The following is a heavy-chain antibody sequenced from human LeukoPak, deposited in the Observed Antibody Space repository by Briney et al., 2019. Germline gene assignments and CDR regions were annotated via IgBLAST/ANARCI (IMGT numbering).Heavy chain of an antibody. D-gene: IGHD1-26*01. CDR2: IYYSGST. Sequence: SETLSLTCAVYGGSFSGYYWSWIRQPPGKGLEWIGYIYYSGSTNYNPSLKSRVTISVDTSKNQFSLKLSSVTAADTAVYYCARWGGSYYPANWFDPWGQGTLVTVSS. V-gene: IGHV4-59*01. CDR1: GGSFSGYY. CDR3: ARWGGSYYPANWFDP. J-gene: IGHJ5*02.